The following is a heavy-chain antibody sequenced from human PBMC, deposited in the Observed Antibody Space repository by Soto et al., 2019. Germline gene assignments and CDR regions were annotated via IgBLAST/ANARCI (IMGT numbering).Heavy chain of an antibody. CDR1: GFSLRSYW. D-gene: IGHD1-26*01. V-gene: IGHV3-7*03. CDR2: INQEGRES. CDR3: VKGHSHSYYYFDY. J-gene: IGHJ4*02. Sequence: HPGGSLRLSCVASGFSLRSYWMMWVRQAPGKGLEWVANINQEGRESHYVDSVKGRFTISRDNAKNSLYLQMSSLRVEDTAVYYCVKGHSHSYYYFDYWGQGTLVTVSS.